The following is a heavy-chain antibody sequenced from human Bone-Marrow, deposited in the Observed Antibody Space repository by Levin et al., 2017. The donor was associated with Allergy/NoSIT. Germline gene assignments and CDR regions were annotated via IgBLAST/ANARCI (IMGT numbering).Heavy chain of an antibody. Sequence: GESLKISCAASGFTFSNAWMSWVRQAPGKGLEWVGRIKSKTDGGTTDYAAPVKGRFTISRDDSKNTLYLQMNSLKTEDTAVYYCTTAMTFWSGYYQFDYWGQGTLVTVSS. D-gene: IGHD3-3*01. CDR1: GFTFSNAW. CDR3: TTAMTFWSGYYQFDY. J-gene: IGHJ4*02. CDR2: IKSKTDGGTT. V-gene: IGHV3-15*01.